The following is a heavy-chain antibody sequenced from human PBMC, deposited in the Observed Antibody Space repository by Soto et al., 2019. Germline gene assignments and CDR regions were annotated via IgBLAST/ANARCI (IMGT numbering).Heavy chain of an antibody. CDR2: ISYDGSNK. Sequence: QVQLVESGGGVVQPGRSLRLSCAASGFTFSSYGMHWVRQAPGKGLEWVAVISYDGSNKYYADSVKSRFTISRDNSKNTLYLQMNSLRAEDTAVYYCAKGAWYYDSSGPFDYWGQGTLVTVSS. D-gene: IGHD3-22*01. CDR1: GFTFSSYG. J-gene: IGHJ4*02. V-gene: IGHV3-30*18. CDR3: AKGAWYYDSSGPFDY.